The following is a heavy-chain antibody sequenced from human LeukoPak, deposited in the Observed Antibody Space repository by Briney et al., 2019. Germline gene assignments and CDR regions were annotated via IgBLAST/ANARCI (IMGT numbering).Heavy chain of an antibody. J-gene: IGHJ4*02. CDR1: GGSISSGSYY. Sequence: SETLSLTCTVSGGSISSGSYYWSWIRQPAGKGLEWIGRIYTSGSTNYNPSLKSRVIISVDTSKNQFSLELSSVTAADTAVYYCARASTGGYSSSWYDYWGQGTLVTVSS. D-gene: IGHD6-13*01. V-gene: IGHV4-61*02. CDR2: IYTSGST. CDR3: ARASTGGYSSSWYDY.